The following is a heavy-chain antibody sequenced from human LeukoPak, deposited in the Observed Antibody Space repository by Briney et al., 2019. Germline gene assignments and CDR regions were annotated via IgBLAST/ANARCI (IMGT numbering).Heavy chain of an antibody. V-gene: IGHV3-30*03. CDR3: AREIFWSGYVANLHFDY. D-gene: IGHD3-3*01. J-gene: IGHJ4*02. CDR1: GFTFSSYG. Sequence: GGSLRLSCAASGFTFSSYGMHWVRQAPGKGLEWVAVISYDGSNKYYADSVKGRFTISRDNAKNSLYLQMNSLRAEDTAVYYCAREIFWSGYVANLHFDYWGQGTLVTVSS. CDR2: ISYDGSNK.